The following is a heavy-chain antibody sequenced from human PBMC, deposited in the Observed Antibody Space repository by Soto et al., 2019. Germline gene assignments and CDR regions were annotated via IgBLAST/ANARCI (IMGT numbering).Heavy chain of an antibody. CDR1: GYTLTELS. CDR3: ATAGPKPYYDSSGYYLNFDY. Sequence: ASVKVSCKVSGYTLTELSMHWVRQAPGKGLEWMGGFDPEDGETIYAQKFQGRVTMTEDTSTDTAYIELSSLRSEDTAVYYCATAGPKPYYDSSGYYLNFDYWGQGTLVTVSS. D-gene: IGHD3-22*01. V-gene: IGHV1-24*01. CDR2: FDPEDGET. J-gene: IGHJ4*02.